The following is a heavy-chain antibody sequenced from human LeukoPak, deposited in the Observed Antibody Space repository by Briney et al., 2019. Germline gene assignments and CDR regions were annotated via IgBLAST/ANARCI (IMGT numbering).Heavy chain of an antibody. CDR2: IWYDGSNK. CDR1: GFTFSSYG. V-gene: IGHV3-33*06. Sequence: GRSLRLSCAASGFTFSSYGMHWVRQAPGKGLEWVAVIWYDGSNKYYADSVKGRFTISRDNSKNTLYLQMNSLRAEDTAVYYCAKDSGLVSNYRTPYYYMDVWGKGTTVTVSS. CDR3: AKDSGLVSNYRTPYYYMDV. D-gene: IGHD4-11*01. J-gene: IGHJ6*03.